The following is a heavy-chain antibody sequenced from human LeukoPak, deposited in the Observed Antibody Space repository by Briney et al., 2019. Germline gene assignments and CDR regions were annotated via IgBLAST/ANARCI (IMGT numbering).Heavy chain of an antibody. CDR1: GFTFSTYA. D-gene: IGHD3-16*01. V-gene: IGHV3-69-1*02. CDR3: ARGGSTGYDYNAFDI. Sequence: PGGSLRLSCAASGFTFSTYAMNWVRQAPGKGLEWVSYISSSITKLYADSVKGRFTISRDNSKNSLYLQMNSLSAEDTAVYYCARGGSTGYDYNAFDIWGQGTMVTVSS. J-gene: IGHJ3*02. CDR2: ISSSITK.